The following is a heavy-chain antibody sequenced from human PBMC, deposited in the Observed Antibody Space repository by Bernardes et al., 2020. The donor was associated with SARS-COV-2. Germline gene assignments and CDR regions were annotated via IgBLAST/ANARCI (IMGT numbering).Heavy chain of an antibody. CDR1: GFNFGDYW. CDR3: ATARYGDYVT. Sequence: GRSLRLSCATSGFNFGDYWMSWVRQAPGKGLEWVSNIKQDGNERYYADSVKGRFTISRDNDKNSVYLQMSYLGIEDTALYYCATARYGDYVTWGQGTLVTVSS. D-gene: IGHD4-17*01. CDR2: IKQDGNER. V-gene: IGHV3-7*01. J-gene: IGHJ1*01.